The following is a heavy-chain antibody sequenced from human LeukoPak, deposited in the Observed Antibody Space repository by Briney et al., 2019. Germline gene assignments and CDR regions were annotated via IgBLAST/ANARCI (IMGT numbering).Heavy chain of an antibody. J-gene: IGHJ6*02. CDR2: IIPIFGTA. Sequence: GSSVKVPCKASGGTFSSYAISWVRQAPGQGLEWMGGIIPIFGTANYAQKFQGRVTITADESTSTAYMELSSLRSEDTAVYYCARKVYGDYYYYYGMDVWGQGTTVTVSS. D-gene: IGHD4-17*01. CDR1: GGTFSSYA. CDR3: ARKVYGDYYYYYGMDV. V-gene: IGHV1-69*01.